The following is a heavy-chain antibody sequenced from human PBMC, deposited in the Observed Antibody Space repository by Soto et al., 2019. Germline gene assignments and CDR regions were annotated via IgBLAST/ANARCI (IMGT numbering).Heavy chain of an antibody. J-gene: IGHJ4*02. CDR1: GYTLTELS. D-gene: IGHD6-19*01. CDR3: ATGLCDSSGWYCSEPRVGY. V-gene: IGHV1-24*01. CDR2: FDPEDGET. Sequence: QVQLVQSGAEVKKPTASVKVSCKVSGYTLTELSMHWVRQAPGKGLEWMGGFDPEDGETIYAQKFQGRVTMTEDTSTDTAYMELSSLRSEDTAVYYCATGLCDSSGWYCSEPRVGYWGQGTLVTVSS.